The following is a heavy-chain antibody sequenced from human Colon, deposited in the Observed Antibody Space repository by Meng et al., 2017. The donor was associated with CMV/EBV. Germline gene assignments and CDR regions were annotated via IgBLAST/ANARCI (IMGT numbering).Heavy chain of an antibody. CDR2: ISYDGSHE. CDR1: GFTFSNYA. V-gene: IGHV3-30*04. Sequence: GESLKISCAVSGFTFSNYAMHWVRQAPGKGLEWVAFISYDGSHEKFADSVKGRFTISRDNSENRLYLQMSSLRPEDTAIYYCAPDGGLRVANYFEHWGQGTLVTVSS. D-gene: IGHD5-12*01. J-gene: IGHJ4*02. CDR3: APDGGLRVANYFEH.